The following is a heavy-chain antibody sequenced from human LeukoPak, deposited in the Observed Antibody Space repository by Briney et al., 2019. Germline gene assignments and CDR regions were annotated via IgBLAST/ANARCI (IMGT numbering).Heavy chain of an antibody. CDR3: AKDRGRYCSGGSCYSFDY. V-gene: IGHV3-30*18. CDR2: ISYYVTNN. J-gene: IGHJ4*02. Sequence: GGSLRLSCAASGFTFSSYGMRWVRQAPGKGVEGGAVISYYVTNNYSADSVNRRFPISRHNSNNTLYLQINSLRAEDTAVYYCAKDRGRYCSGGSCYSFDYWGQGTLVTVSS. CDR1: GFTFSSYG. D-gene: IGHD2-15*01.